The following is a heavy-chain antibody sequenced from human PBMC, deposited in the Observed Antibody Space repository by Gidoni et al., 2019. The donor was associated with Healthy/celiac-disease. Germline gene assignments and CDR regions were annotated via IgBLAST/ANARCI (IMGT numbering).Heavy chain of an antibody. J-gene: IGHJ6*02. CDR1: GYTFTGYY. CDR2: INPNSGGT. V-gene: IGHV1-2*02. Sequence: QVQLVQSGAEVKKPGASVKVSCTASGYTFTGYYIHWVRQAPGQGLEWMGWINPNSGGTNYAQKFQGRVTMTRDTSISTAYMELSRLRSDDTAVYYCARDPDYYGSGKLAGGYYYYYGMDVWGQGTTVTVSS. D-gene: IGHD3-10*01. CDR3: ARDPDYYGSGKLAGGYYYYYGMDV.